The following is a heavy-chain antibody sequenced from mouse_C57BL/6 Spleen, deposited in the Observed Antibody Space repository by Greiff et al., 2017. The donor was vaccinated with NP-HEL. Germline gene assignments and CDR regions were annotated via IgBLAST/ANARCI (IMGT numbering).Heavy chain of an antibody. V-gene: IGHV14-4*01. D-gene: IGHD1-1*01. CDR2: IDPENGDT. Sequence: VQLKESGAELVRPGASVKLSCTASGFNIKDDYMHWVKQRPEQGLEWIGWIDPENGDTEYASKFQGKATITADTSSNTAYLQLSSLTSEDTAVYYCTTLTTPDYWGQGTTLTVSS. J-gene: IGHJ2*01. CDR1: GFNIKDDY. CDR3: TTLTTPDY.